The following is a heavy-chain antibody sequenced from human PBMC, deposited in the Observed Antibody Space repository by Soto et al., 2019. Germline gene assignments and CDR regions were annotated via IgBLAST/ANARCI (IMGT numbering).Heavy chain of an antibody. D-gene: IGHD2-2*01. CDR2: MKSKTDGGTK. J-gene: IGHJ6*04. CDR1: AFTFTNAW. Sequence: GGSRRRPGAATAFTFTNAWMSWVLQAPGKGLQSVGRMKSKTDGGTKDYAAPVKGRFTILRNDSKNTLYLQMNSLKTEDTAVYYCTTADQMAAAADVYYYGMDVWGKGTTVTISS. CDR3: TTADQMAAAADVYYYGMDV. V-gene: IGHV3-15*01.